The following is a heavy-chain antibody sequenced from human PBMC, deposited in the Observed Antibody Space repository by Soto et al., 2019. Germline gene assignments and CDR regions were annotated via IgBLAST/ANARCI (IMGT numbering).Heavy chain of an antibody. CDR1: GFTFSSYW. Sequence: EVQLVESGGGLVQPGESLTLSCAASGFTFSSYWMHWVRQAPGKGLVWVSRIKSDGSGTYYADSVKGRLTISRDNSKNTRYLQMNSLRVEDTAVYFCARGDGDRYDGNVYLGRHWGQGTLVTVSS. CDR3: ARGDGDRYDGNVYLGRH. D-gene: IGHD2-21*01. J-gene: IGHJ4*02. CDR2: IKSDGSGT. V-gene: IGHV3-74*01.